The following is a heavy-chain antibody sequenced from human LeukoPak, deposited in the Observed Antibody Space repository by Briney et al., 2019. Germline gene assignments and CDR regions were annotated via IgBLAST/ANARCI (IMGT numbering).Heavy chain of an antibody. CDR3: ARGHLLYDILTGYYNP. CDR1: GGSFSGYY. J-gene: IGHJ5*02. D-gene: IGHD3-9*01. CDR2: INHSGST. Sequence: PSETLSLTCAVYGGSFSGYYWSWIRQPPGKGLKWIGEINHSGSTNYNPSLKSRVTISVDTSKNQFSLKLSSVTAADTAVYYCARGHLLYDILTGYYNPWGQGTLVTVSS. V-gene: IGHV4-34*01.